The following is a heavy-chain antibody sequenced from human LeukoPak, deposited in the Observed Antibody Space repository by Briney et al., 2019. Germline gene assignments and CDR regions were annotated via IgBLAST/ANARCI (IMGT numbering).Heavy chain of an antibody. CDR1: GGSISSSSYH. V-gene: IGHV4-39*07. Sequence: PSETLSLTCTVSGGSISSSSYHWGWIRQPPGKGLEWIGSMYYSGSTYYNPSLKSRVTISVDTSKNQFSLKLSSVTAADTAVYYCARASKTYYDILTGWDYWGQGTLVTVSS. CDR2: MYYSGST. D-gene: IGHD3-9*01. J-gene: IGHJ4*02. CDR3: ARASKTYYDILTGWDY.